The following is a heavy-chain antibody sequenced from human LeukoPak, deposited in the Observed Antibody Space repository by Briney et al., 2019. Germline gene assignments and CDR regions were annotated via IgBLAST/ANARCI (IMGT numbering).Heavy chain of an antibody. Sequence: ASVKVSCKASGYTFTSYGISWVRQAPGQGLKWMGWISAYNGNINQAQKFQGRVTMTTDTSTSTAYMELRSLRSDDTAVYYCARDGTRAYNWFDPWGQGTLVTVSS. J-gene: IGHJ5*02. V-gene: IGHV1-18*01. CDR3: ARDGTRAYNWFDP. D-gene: IGHD1-26*01. CDR1: GYTFTSYG. CDR2: ISAYNGNI.